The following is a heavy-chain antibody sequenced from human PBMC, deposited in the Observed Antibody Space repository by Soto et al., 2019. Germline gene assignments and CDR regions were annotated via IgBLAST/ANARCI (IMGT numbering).Heavy chain of an antibody. CDR3: ATTVTTYFFSGYFDY. CDR2: ISGSGGST. CDR1: GFTFSSYA. J-gene: IGHJ4*02. V-gene: IGHV3-23*01. Sequence: GGSLRLSCAASGFTFSSYAMSWVRQAPGKGLEWVSAISGSGGSTYYADSVRGRFTISRDNSKNTLYLQMNSLRAEDTAVYYCATTVTTYFFSGYFDYWGQGTLVTVSS. D-gene: IGHD4-17*01.